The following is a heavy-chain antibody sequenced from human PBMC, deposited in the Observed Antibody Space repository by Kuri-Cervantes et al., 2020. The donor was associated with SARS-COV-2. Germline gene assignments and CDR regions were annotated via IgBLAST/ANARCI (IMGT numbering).Heavy chain of an antibody. J-gene: IGHJ5*02. Sequence: GGSLRLSCAASGFTFSSYGMHWVRQAPGKGLEWVAVISYDGSNKYYADSVKGRFTISRDNSKNTLYLQMNSLRAEDTAVYYCARHSGSGWTGNWFDPWGQGTLVTVSS. CDR3: ARHSGSGWTGNWFDP. V-gene: IGHV3-30*03. D-gene: IGHD6-19*01. CDR1: GFTFSSYG. CDR2: ISYDGSNK.